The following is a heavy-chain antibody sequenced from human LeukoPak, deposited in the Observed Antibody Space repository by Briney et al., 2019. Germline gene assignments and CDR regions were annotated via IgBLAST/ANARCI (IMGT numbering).Heavy chain of an antibody. CDR3: ARQYSSGPLTK. J-gene: IGHJ4*02. CDR1: GYTFTAYY. V-gene: IGHV1-2*02. CDR2: INPNSGGT. Sequence: ASVKVSCKASGYTFTAYYLHWVRQAPGQGLEWMGWINPNSGGTNYAQKFQGRVAMTRDTSISTAYMELSRLRSDDTAVYYCARQYSSGPLTKWGQGTLVTVSS. D-gene: IGHD6-19*01.